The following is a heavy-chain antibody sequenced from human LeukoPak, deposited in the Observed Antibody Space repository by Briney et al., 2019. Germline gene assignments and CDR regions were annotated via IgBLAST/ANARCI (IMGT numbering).Heavy chain of an antibody. V-gene: IGHV3-30*01. CDR2: ISYDGSNK. CDR1: GFTFSIYA. J-gene: IGHJ4*02. Sequence: PGSSLRLSCAASGFTFSIYAVQWPRQAPGKGLEWLAVISYDGSNKYYADYVKGRFTISRDNSKNTLYLQMNSLRAEDTAVHYCARDLYYYDSSGYYPVWGQGTLVTVSS. CDR3: ARDLYYYDSSGYYPV. D-gene: IGHD3-22*01.